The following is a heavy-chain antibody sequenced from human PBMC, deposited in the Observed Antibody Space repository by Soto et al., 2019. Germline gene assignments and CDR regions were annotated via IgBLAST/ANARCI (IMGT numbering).Heavy chain of an antibody. CDR3: ARLPRIAVAGIVPYYHYYMDV. V-gene: IGHV4-39*01. D-gene: IGHD6-19*01. CDR1: GGSISSSSYY. CDR2: INYSGST. Sequence: PSETLSLTCTVSGGSISSSSYYWGWIRQPPGKGLEWIGNINYSGSTYYNPSLESRVTISVDTSKSEFSLKLSSVTAADTALYYCARLPRIAVAGIVPYYHYYMDVWGKGTTVTVSS. J-gene: IGHJ6*03.